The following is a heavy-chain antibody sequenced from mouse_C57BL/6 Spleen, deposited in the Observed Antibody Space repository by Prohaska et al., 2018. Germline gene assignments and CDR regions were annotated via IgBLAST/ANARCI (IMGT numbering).Heavy chain of an antibody. CDR2: IYPGSGST. V-gene: IGHV1-55*01. Sequence: QVQLQQPGAELVKPGASVKMSCKASGYTFTSYWITWVKQRPGQGLEWIGDIYPGSGSTNYNEKFKSKATLTVDTSSSTAYMQLSSLTSEDSAVYYCARESYYYGSSYGGFAYWGQGTLVTVSA. CDR3: ARESYYYGSSYGGFAY. CDR1: GYTFTSYW. J-gene: IGHJ3*01. D-gene: IGHD1-1*01.